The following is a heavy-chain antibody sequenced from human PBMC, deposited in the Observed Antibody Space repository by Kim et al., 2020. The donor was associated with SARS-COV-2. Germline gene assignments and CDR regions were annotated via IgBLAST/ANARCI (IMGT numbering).Heavy chain of an antibody. J-gene: IGHJ6*02. CDR2: ISSSSSTI. CDR1: GFTFSSYS. Sequence: GGSLRLSCAASGFTFSSYSMNWVRQAPGKGLEWVSYISSSSSTIYYADSVKGRFTISRDNAKNSLYLQMNSLRDEDTAVYYCARDRSVPATAMAVYYYYYGVDVWGQGTTVTVSS. V-gene: IGHV3-48*02. D-gene: IGHD2-2*01. CDR3: ARDRSVPATAMAVYYYYYGVDV.